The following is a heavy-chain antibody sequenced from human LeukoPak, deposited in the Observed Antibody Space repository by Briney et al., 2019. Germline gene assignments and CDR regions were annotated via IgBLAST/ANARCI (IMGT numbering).Heavy chain of an antibody. V-gene: IGHV1-8*01. Sequence: ASVKVSCKASGYTFTSYDINWVRQATGQGLEWMGWMNPNSGNTGYAQKFQGRVTMTRNTSISTAYMELSGLRSEDTAVYYCAVQGGNSATLIFDYWGQGTLVTVSS. J-gene: IGHJ4*02. D-gene: IGHD4-23*01. CDR2: MNPNSGNT. CDR1: GYTFTSYD. CDR3: AVQGGNSATLIFDY.